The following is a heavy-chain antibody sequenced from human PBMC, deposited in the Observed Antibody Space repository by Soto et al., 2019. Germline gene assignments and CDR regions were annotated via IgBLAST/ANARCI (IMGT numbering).Heavy chain of an antibody. CDR3: ARLVQRSLDF. Sequence: SETLSLTCTVSGGSISSSSYYWGWIRQPPGKGLEWIGNIYYSGSTYYNQSLKSRVTISVDTSKNQFSLKLSSVTAADTAVYWWARLVQRSLDFWGQGTLVTVSS. D-gene: IGHD3-10*01. CDR1: GGSISSSSYY. J-gene: IGHJ4*02. V-gene: IGHV4-39*01. CDR2: IYYSGST.